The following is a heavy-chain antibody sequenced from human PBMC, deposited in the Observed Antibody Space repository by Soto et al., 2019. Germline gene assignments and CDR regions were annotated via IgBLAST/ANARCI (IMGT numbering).Heavy chain of an antibody. D-gene: IGHD3-10*01. V-gene: IGHV3-74*01. Sequence: SLRLSCAASGFTFSSYWMHWVRQAPGKGLVWVSRINSDGSSTSYADSVKGRFTISRDNAKNTLYLQMNSLRAEDTAVYYCARDITMVRGVKRYYYYGMDVWGQGTTVTVSS. CDR1: GFTFSSYW. J-gene: IGHJ6*02. CDR3: ARDITMVRGVKRYYYYGMDV. CDR2: INSDGSST.